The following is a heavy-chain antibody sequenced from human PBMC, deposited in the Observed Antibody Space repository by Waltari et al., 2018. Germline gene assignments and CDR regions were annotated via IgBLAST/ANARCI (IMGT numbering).Heavy chain of an antibody. V-gene: IGHV4-34*01. CDR3: ARGGPYGSYYHRAYYFDY. D-gene: IGHD1-26*01. CDR2: INHSGST. J-gene: IGHJ4*02. Sequence: QVQLQQWGAGLLKPSETLSLTCAVYGGSFSGYYWTWTRQPPGKGLGWIGEINHSGSTNYNPSLKSRVTRSVDTSKNQFSLKLSSVTAADTAVYYCARGGPYGSYYHRAYYFDYWGQGTLVTVSS. CDR1: GGSFSGYY.